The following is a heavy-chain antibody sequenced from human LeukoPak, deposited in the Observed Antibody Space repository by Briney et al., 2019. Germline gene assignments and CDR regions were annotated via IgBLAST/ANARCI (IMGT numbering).Heavy chain of an antibody. CDR2: ISGSGGST. CDR1: GFTFSSYA. D-gene: IGHD3-22*01. Sequence: GGSLRLSCAASGFTFSSYAMSWVRQAPGKGLEWVSAISGSGGSTYYADSVKGRFTISRGNSKNTLYLQMNSLRAEDTAVYYCAKDSSESTMIVVVLDYWGQGTLVTVSS. J-gene: IGHJ4*02. CDR3: AKDSSESTMIVVVLDY. V-gene: IGHV3-23*01.